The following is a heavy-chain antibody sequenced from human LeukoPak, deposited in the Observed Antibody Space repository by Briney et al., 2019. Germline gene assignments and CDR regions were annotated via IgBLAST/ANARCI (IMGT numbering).Heavy chain of an antibody. Sequence: PSETLSLTCAVSGGSISSSSYYWGWIRQPPGKGLEWIGSIYYSGSTYYNPSLKSRVTISVDTSKNQFSLKLSSVTAADTAVYYCARIVGASDYWGQGTLVTVSS. CDR1: GGSISSSSYY. J-gene: IGHJ4*02. CDR3: ARIVGASDY. CDR2: IYYSGST. V-gene: IGHV4-39*01. D-gene: IGHD1-26*01.